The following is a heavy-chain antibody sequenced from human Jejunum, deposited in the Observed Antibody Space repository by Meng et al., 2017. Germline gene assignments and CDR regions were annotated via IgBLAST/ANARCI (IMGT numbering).Heavy chain of an antibody. D-gene: IGHD2-2*01. CDR2: ISASGGST. CDR3: AKRHCSDNSCSFFYYYGMDV. J-gene: IGHJ6*02. V-gene: IGHV3-23*01. CDR1: GFTFSNFA. Sequence: GESLKISCAASGFTFSNFAMSWVRQAPGKGLEWVSGISASGGSTSYADSVKGRFTISRDYSKDTLSLQMSGLRAEDTAVYYCAKRHCSDNSCSFFYYYGMDVWGQGTTVTVSS.